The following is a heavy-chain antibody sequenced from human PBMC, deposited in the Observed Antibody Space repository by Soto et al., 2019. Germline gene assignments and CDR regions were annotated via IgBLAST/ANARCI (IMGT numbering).Heavy chain of an antibody. CDR1: GCSISSGDYY. CDR2: IYYSGST. CDR3: ASRRSRGRALLFDP. Sequence: SETLSLSCTVSGCSISSGDYYWSWIRQPPGKGLEWIGYIYYSGSTYYNPSLKSRVTISVDTSKNQFSLKLSSVTAADTAVYYCASRRSRGRALLFDPWGQGTLVTVSS. D-gene: IGHD1-26*01. V-gene: IGHV4-30-4*01. J-gene: IGHJ5*02.